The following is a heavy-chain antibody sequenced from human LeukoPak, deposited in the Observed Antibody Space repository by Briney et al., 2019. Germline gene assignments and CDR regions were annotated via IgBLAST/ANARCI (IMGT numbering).Heavy chain of an antibody. CDR2: IYHSGST. CDR1: GGSISSGGYY. J-gene: IGHJ4*02. V-gene: IGHV4-30-2*01. Sequence: SETLSLTCTVSGGSISSGGYYWSWIRQPPGKGLEWIGYIYHSGSTYYNPSLKSRVTISVDRSKNQFSLRLSSVTAADTAVYYCARVSLSDFWSGYFDYWGQGTLVTVSS. D-gene: IGHD3-3*01. CDR3: ARVSLSDFWSGYFDY.